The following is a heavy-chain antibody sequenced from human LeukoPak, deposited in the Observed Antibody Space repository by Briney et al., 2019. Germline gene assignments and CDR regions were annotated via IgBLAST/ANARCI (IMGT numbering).Heavy chain of an antibody. D-gene: IGHD5-24*01. J-gene: IGHJ4*02. CDR2: INGDGSAT. CDR1: GFTFRRHW. Sequence: GGSLRLSCAASGFTFRRHWMHWVRQAPGKGLVWVSRINGDGSATYYADSVKGRFSISRDNPKNTLYLHMHGLRADDTAVYYCAREEEMATNTDYWGQGTLVTVSS. V-gene: IGHV3-74*01. CDR3: AREEEMATNTDY.